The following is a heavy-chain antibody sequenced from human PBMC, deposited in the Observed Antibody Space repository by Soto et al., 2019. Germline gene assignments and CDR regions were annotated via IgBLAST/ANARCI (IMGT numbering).Heavy chain of an antibody. D-gene: IGHD6-6*01. V-gene: IGHV4-31*03. CDR1: GGSISSGVYY. J-gene: IGHJ5*02. CDR2: IYYSGST. CDR3: AREKPARGGTLGP. Sequence: LSLTCTVSGGSISSGVYYWSWIRQHPGKGLEWIGYIYYSGSTYYNPSLKSRVTISVDTSKNQFSLKLSSVTAADTAVYYCAREKPARGGTLGPWGQGTLVTVSS.